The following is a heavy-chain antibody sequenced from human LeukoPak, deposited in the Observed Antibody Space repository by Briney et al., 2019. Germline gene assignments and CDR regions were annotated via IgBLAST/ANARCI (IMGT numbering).Heavy chain of an antibody. J-gene: IGHJ6*03. V-gene: IGHV3-30*02. CDR2: IRYDGSNK. Sequence: GGSLRLSCAASGFTFSSYGMHWVRQAPGKGLEWVAFIRYDGSNKYYADSVKGRFTISRDNSKNTLYLQMNSLRAEDTAVYYCAKDFHEYQLLHYYYMDVWGKGTTVTVSS. D-gene: IGHD2-2*01. CDR1: GFTFSSYG. CDR3: AKDFHEYQLLHYYYMDV.